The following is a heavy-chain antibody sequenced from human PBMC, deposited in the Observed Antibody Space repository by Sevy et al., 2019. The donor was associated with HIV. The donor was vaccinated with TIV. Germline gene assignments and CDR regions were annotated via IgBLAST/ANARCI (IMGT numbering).Heavy chain of an antibody. V-gene: IGHV2-5*02. CDR2: IYWDDDK. J-gene: IGHJ4*02. CDR3: AGRYSEYDYAFDY. Sequence: SGPTLVKPTQTLTLTCTFSGFSLSTTGVGVGYIRQPPGKALEWLAVIYWDDDKRYSPSLKNRLTTTKDTSKNQLVLTLTNMDPVETASYYCAGRYSEYDYAFDYWGQGTLVTVSS. CDR1: GFSLSTTGVG. D-gene: IGHD5-12*01.